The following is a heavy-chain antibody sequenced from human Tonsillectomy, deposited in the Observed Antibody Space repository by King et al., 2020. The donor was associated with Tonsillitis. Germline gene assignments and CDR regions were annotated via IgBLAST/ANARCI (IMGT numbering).Heavy chain of an antibody. CDR1: GGSISSSSYD. J-gene: IGHJ4*02. Sequence: QLQESGPGLVKPSETLSLTCTVSGGSISSSSYDWGWIRQPPGKGLEWIGSIYYSGSTYYNPSLKSRLTISVDTSKNQFSLKLSSVTAADTAVYYGARRNIVPSSSCFDYWGQGTLVTVSS. V-gene: IGHV4-39*07. CDR2: IYYSGST. CDR3: ARRNIVPSSSCFDY. D-gene: IGHD5-12*01.